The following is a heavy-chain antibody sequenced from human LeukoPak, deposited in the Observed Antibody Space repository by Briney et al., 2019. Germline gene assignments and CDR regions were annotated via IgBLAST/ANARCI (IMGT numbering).Heavy chain of an antibody. J-gene: IGHJ4*02. D-gene: IGHD1-26*01. CDR3: VKGNGGSYVY. Sequence: GGSLRLSCSASGFTFSSYALYWVRQAPGKGLEYVSTIKSDGDTTYYADSVKGRFTISRDNSKNTLYLQMSSLRAEDTAVYYCVKGNGGSYVYWGQGTLVTVSS. CDR1: GFTFSSYA. V-gene: IGHV3-64D*06. CDR2: IKSDGDTT.